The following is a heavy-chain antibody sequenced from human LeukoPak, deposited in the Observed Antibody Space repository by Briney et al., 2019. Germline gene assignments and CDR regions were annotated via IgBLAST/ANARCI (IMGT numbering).Heavy chain of an antibody. CDR2: IYTSGST. D-gene: IGHD6-6*01. CDR1: GGSISSGSYY. V-gene: IGHV4-61*02. CDR3: ARAKGEIFTSSSFYFDY. Sequence: SQTLSLTCTVSGGSISSGSYYWSWIRQPAGKGLEWIGRIYTSGSTNYNPSLKSRVTISVDTSKNQFSLKLSSVTAADTAVYYCARAKGEIFTSSSFYFDYWGHGILVSVSS. J-gene: IGHJ4*03.